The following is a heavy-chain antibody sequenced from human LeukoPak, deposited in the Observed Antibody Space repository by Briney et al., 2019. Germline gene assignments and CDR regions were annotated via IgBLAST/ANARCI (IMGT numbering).Heavy chain of an antibody. V-gene: IGHV1-2*04. CDR1: GYTFTGYY. D-gene: IGHD2-21*02. CDR3: ARDHCGGDCYSNWFDP. CDR2: INPNSGGT. J-gene: IGHJ5*02. Sequence: ASVKVSCKGSGYTFTGYYMHWVRQAPGQGLEWMGWINPNSGGTNYAQKFQGWVTMTRDTSISTAYMELSRLRSDDTAVYYCARDHCGGDCYSNWFDPWGQGTLVTVSS.